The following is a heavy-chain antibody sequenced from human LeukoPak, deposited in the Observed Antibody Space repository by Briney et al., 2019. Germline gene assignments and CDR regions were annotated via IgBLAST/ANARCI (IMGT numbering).Heavy chain of an antibody. CDR1: GGSISSSSYN. CDR3: ASFPEASGSFDY. Sequence: PSETLSLTCTVSGGSISSSSYNWSWTRQPAGKGLEWIGRIYTSGSTNYNPSLKSRVTISVDTSKNQFSLKLSSVTAADTAVYYCASFPEASGSFDYWGQGTLVTVSS. V-gene: IGHV4-61*02. CDR2: IYTSGST. D-gene: IGHD3-10*01. J-gene: IGHJ4*02.